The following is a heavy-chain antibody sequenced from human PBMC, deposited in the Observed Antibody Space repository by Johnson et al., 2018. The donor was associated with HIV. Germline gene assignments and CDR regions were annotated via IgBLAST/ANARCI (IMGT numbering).Heavy chain of an antibody. V-gene: IGHV3-11*04. J-gene: IGHJ3*02. CDR1: GFVFSDSH. CDR3: ARVMGLGGYSLAFDI. D-gene: IGHD3-22*01. CDR2: ISSGGGSI. Sequence: QVQLVESGGDLVKPGGSLRVSCLASGFVFSDSHMSWIRQAPGKGLEWISYISSGGGSIYYADSVTGRFNISRDNSKNTLYLQMNSLRAEDKAVYYCARVMGLGGYSLAFDIWGQGTMVTVSS.